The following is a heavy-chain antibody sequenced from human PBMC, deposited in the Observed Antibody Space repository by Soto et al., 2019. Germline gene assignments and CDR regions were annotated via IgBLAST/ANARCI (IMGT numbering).Heavy chain of an antibody. CDR1: SGSISSSNW. CDR3: ARSIYGDYGSSSILDY. V-gene: IGHV4-4*02. J-gene: IGHJ4*02. D-gene: IGHD4-17*01. CDR2: IYHSGST. Sequence: QVQLQESGPGLVKPSGTLSLTCAVSSGSISSSNWWSWVRQPPGKGLEWIGEIYHSGSTNYTPALKSRVTISLDKSKNQFSLKLSSVTAADTAVYYCARSIYGDYGSSSILDYWGQGTLVTVSS.